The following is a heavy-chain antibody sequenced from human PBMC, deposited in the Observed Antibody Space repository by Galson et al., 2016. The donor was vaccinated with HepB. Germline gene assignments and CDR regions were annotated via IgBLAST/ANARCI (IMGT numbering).Heavy chain of an antibody. D-gene: IGHD6-19*01. J-gene: IGHJ6*02. Sequence: SLRLSCAASGSTFSSHAMSWVRQAPGKGLEWVSSISGNGENIYHAGSVRGRFAISRDNSKNTLYLQMNSLRAEDTATYYCAKRSVGSSGWYYYAMDVWGQGTTVTVSS. CDR1: GSTFSSHA. V-gene: IGHV3-23*01. CDR3: AKRSVGSSGWYYYAMDV. CDR2: ISGNGENI.